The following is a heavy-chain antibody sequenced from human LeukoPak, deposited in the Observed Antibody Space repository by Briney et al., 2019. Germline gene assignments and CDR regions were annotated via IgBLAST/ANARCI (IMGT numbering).Heavy chain of an antibody. J-gene: IGHJ4*02. Sequence: GSLRLSCTASGFTFSSYTMTWVRQAPGKGLKWVSTITTGDGNTYYADSVKGRFTVSRDDSKNTLYLQMNSLRAEDTAVYYCAKDGGLWVSAHWGDSWGRGTLVTVSS. CDR2: ITTGDGNT. V-gene: IGHV3-23*01. D-gene: IGHD7-27*01. CDR3: AKDGGLWVSAHWGDS. CDR1: GFTFSSYT.